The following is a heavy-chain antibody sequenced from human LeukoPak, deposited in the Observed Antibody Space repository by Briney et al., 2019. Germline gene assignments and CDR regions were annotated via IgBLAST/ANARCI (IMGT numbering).Heavy chain of an antibody. CDR2: IWYDGSNK. Sequence: GGSLRLSCAATGFTFSSYGMHWVRQAPGKGLEWVAVIWYDGSNKYYADSVKGGFTISRDNSKNTLYLQMNSLRAEDTAVYYCARESSWGYYYYYMDVWGKGTTVTVSS. D-gene: IGHD7-27*01. J-gene: IGHJ6*03. CDR1: GFTFSSYG. CDR3: ARESSWGYYYYYMDV. V-gene: IGHV3-33*01.